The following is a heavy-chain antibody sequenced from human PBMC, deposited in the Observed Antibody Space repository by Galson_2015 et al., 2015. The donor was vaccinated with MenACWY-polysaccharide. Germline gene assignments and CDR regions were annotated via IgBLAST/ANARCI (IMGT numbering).Heavy chain of an antibody. J-gene: IGHJ4*02. CDR2: IKKDGSEK. V-gene: IGHV3-7*03. Sequence: SLRLSCAASGFTFSSYWMTWVRQAPGKGLEWVANIKKDGSEKYYVDSVKGRFTISRDNSKNSLYLQMHSLRAEDTAVYYCARGVNYKTLMGYWGQGTLVTVSS. CDR3: ARGVNYKTLMGY. CDR1: GFTFSSYW. D-gene: IGHD2-8*01.